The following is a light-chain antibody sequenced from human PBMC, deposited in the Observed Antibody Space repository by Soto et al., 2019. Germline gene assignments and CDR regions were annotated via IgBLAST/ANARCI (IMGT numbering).Light chain of an antibody. CDR1: QSISSW. V-gene: IGKV1-5*03. J-gene: IGKJ2*01. Sequence: DIQMTQSPSTLSASVGDRVTITCRASQSISSWLAWYQQKPGKAPKLLIYKAFSLESGVPSRFSGSGSGTEFTLTISSVQPDDFATYDCQQYNSYPYTFGQGPKLEIK. CDR3: QQYNSYPYT. CDR2: KAF.